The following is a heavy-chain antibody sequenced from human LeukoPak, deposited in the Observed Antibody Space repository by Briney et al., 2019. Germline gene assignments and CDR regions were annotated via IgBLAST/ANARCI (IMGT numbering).Heavy chain of an antibody. CDR1: GFMFNAYW. J-gene: IGHJ4*02. V-gene: IGHV3-7*01. D-gene: IGHD5-18*01. Sequence: GESLRLSCTGSGFMFNAYWMTWVRKAPGMGLEWVGNIRQDGGEIFYVDSVRGRFTISRDNAKNSLYLQMNSLRAEDTAVYYCARLFIRDTAETGFDYWGQGALVTVSS. CDR3: ARLFIRDTAETGFDY. CDR2: IRQDGGEI.